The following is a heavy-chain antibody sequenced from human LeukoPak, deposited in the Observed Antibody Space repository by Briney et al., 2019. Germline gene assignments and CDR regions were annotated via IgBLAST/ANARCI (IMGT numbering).Heavy chain of an antibody. CDR1: GGSISGSGYY. CDR2: IYESGSI. CDR3: ARVSVRSGYYSLDY. V-gene: IGHV4-39*07. Sequence: PSETLSLTCTVSGGSISGSGYYWGWVRQPPGKGLEWLGSIYESGSIFYNPSLNSRVTLSVDTSKNQFSLKLSSVTAADTAVYYCARVSVRSGYYSLDYWGQGTLVTVSS. D-gene: IGHD3-3*01. J-gene: IGHJ4*02.